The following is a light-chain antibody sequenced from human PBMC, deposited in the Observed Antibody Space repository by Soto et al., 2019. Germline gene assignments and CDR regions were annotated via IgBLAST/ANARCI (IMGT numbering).Light chain of an antibody. CDR2: EVS. V-gene: IGLV2-23*02. Sequence: QSALTQPASVSGSPGQSITISCTGTSSEVGSYNLVSWYQQHPGKAPKLMIYEVSKRPSGVSNRFSGAKSGNTASLTTSGLQAADEADYYCCSYADSSTLVFGGGTKLTVL. CDR1: SSEVGSYNL. CDR3: CSYADSSTLV. J-gene: IGLJ2*01.